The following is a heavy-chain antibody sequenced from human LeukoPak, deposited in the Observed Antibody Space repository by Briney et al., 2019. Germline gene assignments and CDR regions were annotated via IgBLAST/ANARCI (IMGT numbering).Heavy chain of an antibody. CDR1: GFTFSSYA. D-gene: IGHD3-22*01. CDR2: ISSNGGST. V-gene: IGHV3-64*04. J-gene: IGHJ4*02. CDR3: ARDPYYYDSSGHQLDY. Sequence: GGSLRLSCSASGFTFSSYAMHWVRQAPGKGLEYVSAISSNGGSTYYADSVKGRFTVSRDNSKNTLYLQMNSLRAEDTAVYYCARDPYYYDSSGHQLDYWGQGTLVTVSS.